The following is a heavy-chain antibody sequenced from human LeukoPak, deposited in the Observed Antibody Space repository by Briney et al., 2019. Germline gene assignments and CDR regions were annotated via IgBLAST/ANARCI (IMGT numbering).Heavy chain of an antibody. Sequence: SQTLSLTCTVSGGSISSGSYYWSWIRQPAGKGLEWIGRIYTSGSTNYNPSLKSRVTISVDTSKNQFSLKLSSVTAADTAVYYCARGYYDYVWGTTTGWFDPWGQGTLVTVSS. V-gene: IGHV4-61*02. CDR3: ARGYYDYVWGTTTGWFDP. J-gene: IGHJ5*02. D-gene: IGHD3-16*01. CDR1: GGSISSGSYY. CDR2: IYTSGST.